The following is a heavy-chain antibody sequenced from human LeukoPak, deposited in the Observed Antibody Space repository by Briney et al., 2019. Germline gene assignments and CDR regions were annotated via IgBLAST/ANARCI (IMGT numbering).Heavy chain of an antibody. CDR3: ARDGSGLSSFY. J-gene: IGHJ4*02. CDR2: IIPILGIA. CDR1: GGTFSSYA. V-gene: IGHV1-69*04. D-gene: IGHD6-19*01. Sequence: SVKVSCKASGGTFSSYAISWVRQAPGQGLEWMGRIIPILGIANYAQKFQGRVTITADKSTSTAYMELSSLRSEDTAVYYCARDGSGLSSFYWGQGTLVTVSS.